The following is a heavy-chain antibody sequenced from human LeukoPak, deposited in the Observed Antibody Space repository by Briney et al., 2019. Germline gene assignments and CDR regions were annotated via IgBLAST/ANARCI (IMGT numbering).Heavy chain of an antibody. CDR1: GYTFTRYY. Sequence: ASVNVSCKASGYTFTRYYMHWVRQAPGQGLEWMGIINPSGGSTSYAQKFQGRVTMTRDTSTSTVYMELSSLRSEDTAVYYCARDDPLDKISSGWGPWGQGTLVTVSS. D-gene: IGHD6-19*01. J-gene: IGHJ5*02. CDR2: INPSGGST. V-gene: IGHV1-46*01. CDR3: ARDDPLDKISSGWGP.